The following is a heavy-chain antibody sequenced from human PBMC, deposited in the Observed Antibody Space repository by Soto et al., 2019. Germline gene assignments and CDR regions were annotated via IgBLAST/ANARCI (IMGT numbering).Heavy chain of an antibody. D-gene: IGHD6-13*01. CDR2: ISAYNGNT. Sequence: QVQLVQSGAEVKKPGASVKVSCKASGYTFTSYGISWVRQAPGQGLEWMGWISAYNGNTNYAQKLQGRVTMTTDTSTSTAYXXLXXXXXXXXXXXXXXXXXAAGTLDYWGQGTLVT. V-gene: IGHV1-18*01. CDR3: XXXXAAGTLDY. CDR1: GYTFTSYG. J-gene: IGHJ4*02.